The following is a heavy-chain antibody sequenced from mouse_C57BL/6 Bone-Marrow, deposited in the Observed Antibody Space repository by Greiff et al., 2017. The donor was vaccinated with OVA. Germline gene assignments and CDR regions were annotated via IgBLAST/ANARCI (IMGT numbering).Heavy chain of an antibody. CDR3: ARPYYYGPFAY. CDR1: GYTFTSHW. J-gene: IGHJ3*01. V-gene: IGHV1-56*01. CDR2: IFPGSGST. Sequence: QVQLQQSGPELVRPGASVKISCKASGYTFTSHWMKWVSQRPGQGLEWIGEIFPGSGSTYYNEKFKGKATLTVDTSSSTAYMQLSSLTSEDSAVYFCARPYYYGPFAYWGQGTLVTVSA. D-gene: IGHD1-1*01.